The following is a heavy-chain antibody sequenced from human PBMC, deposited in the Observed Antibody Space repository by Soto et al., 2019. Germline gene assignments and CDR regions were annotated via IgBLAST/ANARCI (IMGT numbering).Heavy chain of an antibody. CDR2: IFSNDEK. V-gene: IGHV2-26*01. J-gene: IGHJ4*02. CDR1: RFSLSNASMG. CDR3: ARVGDIRHLDY. D-gene: IGHD3-9*01. Sequence: SGPTLANPTKTLTLTCTVSRFSLSNASMGVSWLRQPPGNTLEWLAHIFSNDEKFYSTSVKSRRTISNDTSKSQVVLTMNNMDPVDTATYYCARVGDIRHLDYWGQGTLVTVSS.